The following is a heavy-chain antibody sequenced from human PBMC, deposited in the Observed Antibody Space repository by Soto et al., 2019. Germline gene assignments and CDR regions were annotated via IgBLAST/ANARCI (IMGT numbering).Heavy chain of an antibody. CDR3: ASPKGAYDCGGGSWGGGVFDI. D-gene: IGHD2-15*01. CDR2: IYYSGST. CDR1: GGSISSSSYY. V-gene: IGHV4-39*01. Sequence: PSETLSLTCTVSGGSISSSSYYWGWIRQPPGKGLEWIGSIYYSGSTYYNPSLKSRVTISVDTSKNQFSLKLSSVTAADTAVYYCASPKGAYDCGGGSWGGGVFDIGGQGTMVPF. J-gene: IGHJ3*02.